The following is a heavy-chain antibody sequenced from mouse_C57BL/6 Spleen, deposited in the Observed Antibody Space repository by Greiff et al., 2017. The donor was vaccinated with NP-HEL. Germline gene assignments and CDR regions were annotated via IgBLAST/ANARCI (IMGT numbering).Heavy chain of an antibody. CDR2: IDPSDSYT. V-gene: IGHV1-59*01. Sequence: QVQLKQPGAELVRPGTSVKLSCKASGYTFTSYWMHWVKQRPGQGLEWIGVIDPSDSYTNYNQKFKGKATLTVDTSSSTAYMQLSSLTSEDSAVYYCARNSNYPYFDYWGQGTTLTVSS. D-gene: IGHD2-5*01. CDR3: ARNSNYPYFDY. CDR1: GYTFTSYW. J-gene: IGHJ2*01.